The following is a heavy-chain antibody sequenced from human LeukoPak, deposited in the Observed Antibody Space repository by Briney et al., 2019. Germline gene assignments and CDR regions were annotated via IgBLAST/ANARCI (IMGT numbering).Heavy chain of an antibody. Sequence: ASVKVSCKVSGYTLTELSMHWVRQAPGKGLEWMGGFDPEDGETIYAQKFQGRVTMTEDTSTDTAYMELSSLRSEDTAVYYCATDTRITMRDPYFDYWGQGTLVTVSS. V-gene: IGHV1-24*01. CDR3: ATDTRITMRDPYFDY. CDR2: FDPEDGET. CDR1: GYTLTELS. D-gene: IGHD3-22*01. J-gene: IGHJ4*02.